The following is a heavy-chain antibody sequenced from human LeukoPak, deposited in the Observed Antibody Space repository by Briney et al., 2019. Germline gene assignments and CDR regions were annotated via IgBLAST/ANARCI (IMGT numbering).Heavy chain of an antibody. CDR3: ASQIYSSSSFDY. Sequence: KPGESLKISCKGSGYSFTKKWPGWVRQMPGRGLEWVGIIYPADSDTRYSPSFQGHVSISADKSISTAYLQWSSLQASDTAMYYCASQIYSSSSFDYWGQGTLVTVSS. D-gene: IGHD6-6*01. J-gene: IGHJ4*02. CDR2: IYPADSDT. V-gene: IGHV5-51*03. CDR1: GYSFTKKW.